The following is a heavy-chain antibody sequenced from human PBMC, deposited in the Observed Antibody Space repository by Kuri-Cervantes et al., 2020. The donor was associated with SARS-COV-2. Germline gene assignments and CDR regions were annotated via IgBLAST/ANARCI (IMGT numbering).Heavy chain of an antibody. V-gene: IGHV3-48*01. CDR2: ISSSSSTI. J-gene: IGHJ4*02. Sequence: GESLKISCVASGFTFSSYSMNWVRQAPGKGLEWVSYISSSSSTIYYADSVKGRFTISRDNAKNSLYLQMNSLRAEDTAVYYCATDRVGDNDNWGQGTLVTVSS. CDR1: GFTFSSYS. CDR3: ATDRVGDNDN. D-gene: IGHD2-21*02.